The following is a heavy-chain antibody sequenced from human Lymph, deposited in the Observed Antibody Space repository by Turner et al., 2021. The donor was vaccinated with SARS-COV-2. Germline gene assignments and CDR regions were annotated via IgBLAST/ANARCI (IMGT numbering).Heavy chain of an antibody. J-gene: IGHJ4*02. CDR3: AKEGLSGRRLQFVPYFAY. CDR1: GFTFDDYA. D-gene: IGHD5-12*01. Sequence: EVQLVESGGGVVQPGGSLRLSCPASGFTFDDYAMHWVRQAPGKGLEWVSLISGDGGSTYYADSVKGRFTISRDDSKNSLYLQINSLRTEDTALYYCAKEGLSGRRLQFVPYFAYWGQGTLVSFSS. CDR2: ISGDGGST. V-gene: IGHV3-43*02.